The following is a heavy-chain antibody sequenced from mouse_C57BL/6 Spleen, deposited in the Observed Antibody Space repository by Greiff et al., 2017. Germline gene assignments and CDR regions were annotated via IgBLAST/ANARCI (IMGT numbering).Heavy chain of an antibody. CDR1: GYTFTSYW. D-gene: IGHD4-1*01. CDR2: IHPNSGST. V-gene: IGHV1-64*01. Sequence: QVQLKQPGAELVKPGASVKLSCKASGYTFTSYWMHWVKQRPGQGLEWIGMIHPNSGSTNYNEKFKSKATLTVDKSSSTAYMQLSSLTSEDSAVYYCARWLTGTGWYFDVWGTGTTVTVSS. J-gene: IGHJ1*03. CDR3: ARWLTGTGWYFDV.